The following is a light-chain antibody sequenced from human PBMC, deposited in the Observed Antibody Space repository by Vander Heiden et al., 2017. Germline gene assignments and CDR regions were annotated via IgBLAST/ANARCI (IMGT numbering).Light chain of an antibody. V-gene: IGLV1-44*01. J-gene: IGLJ3*02. CDR3: AAWDDSLNGGV. Sequence: SMLTRPPSASRTPGQRAPISCSGSSSNIGSNNVNWYQQLPGTAPKLLIYRNNQRPSGVPDRFSGSKSGTSATLDIAGLQSEDEADYYWAAWDDSLNGGVFGTGTKLTVL. CDR1: SSNIGSNN. CDR2: RNN.